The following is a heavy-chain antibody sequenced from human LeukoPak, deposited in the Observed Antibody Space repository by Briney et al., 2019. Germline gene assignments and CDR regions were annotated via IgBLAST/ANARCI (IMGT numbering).Heavy chain of an antibody. D-gene: IGHD3-10*01. J-gene: IGHJ3*02. V-gene: IGHV1-69*13. CDR3: ARTSMVRGRWDAFDI. CDR1: GGTFSSYA. Sequence: GASVKVSCKASGGTFSSYAISWVRQAPGQGLEWMGGIIPIFGTANYAQKFQGRVTITADESTSTAYMELSSLRSEDTAVYYCARTSMVRGRWDAFDIWGQGTMVTVSS. CDR2: IIPIFGTA.